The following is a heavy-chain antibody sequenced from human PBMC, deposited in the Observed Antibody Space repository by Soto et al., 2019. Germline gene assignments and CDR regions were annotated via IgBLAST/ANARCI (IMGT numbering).Heavy chain of an antibody. J-gene: IGHJ3*02. V-gene: IGHV3-48*02. Sequence: GQLVESGGALVQPGGALRLSCAASGFDFSYYVMNWVRQAPGKGLEWLSYISSDGHTTYYAHSVKGRFTISRDNAKNSLYLQINSLRDEDTAVYYCAGQDGFDIWGQGTMVTVSS. CDR1: GFDFSYYV. CDR2: ISSDGHTT. CDR3: AGQDGFDI.